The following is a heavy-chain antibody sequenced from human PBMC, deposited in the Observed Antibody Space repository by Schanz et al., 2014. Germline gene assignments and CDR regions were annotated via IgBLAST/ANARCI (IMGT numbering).Heavy chain of an antibody. D-gene: IGHD3-3*01. Sequence: QVQLVQSGAEVKKPGASVRVSCKASGYTFTTYAMSWVRQAPGQGLEWMGWISVYNHNKEYDQKFQGRVTMTTDTSTSTVYMELRSLRSDDTAVYYCARSAGRDFWSGYYTRFDYWGQGTRVTVSS. V-gene: IGHV1-18*01. CDR1: GYTFTTYA. CDR2: ISVYNHNK. J-gene: IGHJ4*02. CDR3: ARSAGRDFWSGYYTRFDY.